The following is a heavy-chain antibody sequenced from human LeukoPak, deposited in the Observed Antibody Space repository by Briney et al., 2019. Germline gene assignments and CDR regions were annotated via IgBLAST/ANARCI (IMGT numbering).Heavy chain of an antibody. CDR3: ARATVTTEGDYFDY. V-gene: IGHV4-38-2*02. Sequence: PSETLSLTCTVSGYSISSGYFWGWIRQPPGKGLEWIGTISHGGSTYYNPSLKSRVTISADTSKNQFSLNLSSETAADTAVFYCARATVTTEGDYFDYWGQGTLVTVSS. J-gene: IGHJ4*02. CDR1: GYSISSGYF. CDR2: ISHGGST. D-gene: IGHD4-17*01.